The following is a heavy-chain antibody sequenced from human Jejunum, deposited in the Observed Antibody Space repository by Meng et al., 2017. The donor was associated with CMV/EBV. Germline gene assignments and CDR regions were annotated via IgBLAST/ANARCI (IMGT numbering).Heavy chain of an antibody. CDR3: VRVDTMTTFLLDF. J-gene: IGHJ4*02. CDR2: ISYTGST. V-gene: IGHV4-39*07. Sequence: GGSFSSTSYHWGWVRQSPGKGLEWIGSISYTGSTYYNPSLESRLTISVDRSKNQFSLRLTTATAADAAVYYCVRVDTMTTFLLDFWGQGTLVTVSS. D-gene: IGHD4-11*01. CDR1: GGSFSSTSYH.